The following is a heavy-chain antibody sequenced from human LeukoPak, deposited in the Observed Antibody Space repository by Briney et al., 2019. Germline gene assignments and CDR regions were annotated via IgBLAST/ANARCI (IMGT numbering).Heavy chain of an antibody. Sequence: GGSLGLSCAASGFTFSSYWMHWVRQAPGKGLEWVSRINNDGSDTTYADSVKGRFTVSRDNAENTLYVEMNSLRADDTAVYYCARGLRGPDYWGQGTLVTVSS. D-gene: IGHD3-10*01. CDR2: INNDGSDT. J-gene: IGHJ4*02. V-gene: IGHV3-74*01. CDR1: GFTFSSYW. CDR3: ARGLRGPDY.